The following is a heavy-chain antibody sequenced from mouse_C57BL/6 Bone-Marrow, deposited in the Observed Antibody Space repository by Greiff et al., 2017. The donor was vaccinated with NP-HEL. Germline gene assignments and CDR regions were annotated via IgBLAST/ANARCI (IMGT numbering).Heavy chain of an antibody. CDR2: LRRFFLSP. CDR3: ARHDYDSWFAY. V-gene: IGHV5-6*01. J-gene: IGHJ3*01. D-gene: IGHD2-4*01. Sequence: EVKVVESGGDLVKPGGSLKLSCAASFFPFLLSFLSFFLPPPSPLLSFFSPLRRFFLSPYYPDSVKGRFTISRDNAKNTLYLQMSSLKSEDTAMYYCARHDYDSWFAYWGQGTLVTVSA. CDR1: FFPFLLSF.